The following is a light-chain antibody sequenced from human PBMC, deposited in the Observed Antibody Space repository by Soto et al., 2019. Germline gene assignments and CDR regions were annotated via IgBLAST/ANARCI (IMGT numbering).Light chain of an antibody. V-gene: IGKV3-20*01. Sequence: EIVLKQSPGTLSLSPGERATLSCRASQSISSTYLTWYHQKPGQAPRLLIYDASRRATGIPDRFSGSGSGTDFTLTISRLEPEDFAVYYCQQYGSSPRLTFGGGTKVDI. CDR3: QQYGSSPRLT. CDR2: DAS. J-gene: IGKJ4*01. CDR1: QSISSTY.